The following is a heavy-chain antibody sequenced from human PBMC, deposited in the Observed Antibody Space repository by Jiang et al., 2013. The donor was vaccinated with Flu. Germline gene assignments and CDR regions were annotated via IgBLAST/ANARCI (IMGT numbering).Heavy chain of an antibody. CDR3: AGLPDSTSSPVDC. V-gene: IGHV4-31*03. Sequence: GPGLVKPSQTLSLTCTVSGGSVSNGGYYWSWIRQHPGKGLEWIGYIYYSGRTSYNPSLRSRITISLDTPKNQFSLKLSSVTAADTAVYYCAGLPDSTSSPVDCWGQGTLVTVSS. D-gene: IGHD6-6*01. CDR1: GGSVSNGGYY. CDR2: IYYSGRT. J-gene: IGHJ4*02.